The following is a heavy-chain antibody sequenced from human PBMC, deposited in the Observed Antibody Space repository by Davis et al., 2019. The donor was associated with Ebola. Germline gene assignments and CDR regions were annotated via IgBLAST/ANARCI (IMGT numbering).Heavy chain of an antibody. CDR2: IYYSGST. CDR1: GGSITPYY. Sequence: SETLSLTCTVSGGSITPYYWSWIRQPPGKGLEWIGYIYYSGSTNYNPSLKSRVTISVDTSKNEFSLNLISVTAADTAVYYCARARGSSWGSYYFENWGQGTLITASS. D-gene: IGHD3-16*01. J-gene: IGHJ4*02. CDR3: ARARGSSWGSYYFEN. V-gene: IGHV4-59*01.